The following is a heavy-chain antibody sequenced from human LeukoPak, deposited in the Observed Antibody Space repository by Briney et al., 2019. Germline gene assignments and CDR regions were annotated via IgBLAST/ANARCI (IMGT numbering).Heavy chain of an antibody. J-gene: IGHJ3*02. D-gene: IGHD2-21*02. CDR3: AKERPRELVATTTTRDVFDI. CDR1: GFTFSSYG. CDR2: ISYDGTIT. Sequence: GRSLRLSCAASGFTFSSYGMHWVRQAPGKGLEWVALISYDGTITYYADSVKGRFTISRDNSKKTLSLQVNSLRPEDTAVYFCAKERPRELVATTTTRDVFDIWGRGTMVTVSS. V-gene: IGHV3-30*18.